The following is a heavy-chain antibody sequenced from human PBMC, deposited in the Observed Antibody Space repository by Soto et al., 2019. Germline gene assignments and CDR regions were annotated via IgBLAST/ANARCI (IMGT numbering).Heavy chain of an antibody. V-gene: IGHV4-59*01. CDR3: ARDLRFQGHDYADYLGYGMDV. CDR2: IYYRGST. D-gene: IGHD4-17*01. CDR1: GGSISPYY. J-gene: IGHJ6*02. Sequence: PSETLSLTCTVSGGSISPYYWSWLRQPPGKGLEWLGYIYYRGSTDYNPSLKSRVTISVDTSTNPSSLNLSSVTAADTAVYYCARDLRFQGHDYADYLGYGMDVWGQGTTVTVSS.